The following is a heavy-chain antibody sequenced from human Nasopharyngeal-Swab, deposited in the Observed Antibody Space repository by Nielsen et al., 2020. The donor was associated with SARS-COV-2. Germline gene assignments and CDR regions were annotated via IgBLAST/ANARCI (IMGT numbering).Heavy chain of an antibody. V-gene: IGHV1-18*01. CDR3: ARERGTTGFGYFDL. CDR2: ISAYNGNT. D-gene: IGHD1-7*01. J-gene: IGHJ2*01. Sequence: ASVKVSCKASGYIFTSYGISWVRQAPGQGLEWMGWISAYNGNTNYAQKLQGRVTMTTDTSTSTAYMELRSLRSDDTAVYYCARERGTTGFGYFDLWGRGTLVTVSS. CDR1: GYIFTSYG.